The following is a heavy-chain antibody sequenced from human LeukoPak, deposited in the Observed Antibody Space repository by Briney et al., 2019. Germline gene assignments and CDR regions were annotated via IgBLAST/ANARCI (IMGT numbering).Heavy chain of an antibody. J-gene: IGHJ4*02. V-gene: IGHV3-21*01. Sequence: GGSLRLSCAASGFTFSTYSMHWVRQAPGKGLEWVSSISSSSGFIYYADPVKGRFTISRDNAKNSLYLQMSSLRAEDTAVYYCARDISYGSAWWGQGTLVTVSS. CDR2: ISSSSGFI. CDR3: ARDISYGSAW. CDR1: GFTFSTYS. D-gene: IGHD3-10*01.